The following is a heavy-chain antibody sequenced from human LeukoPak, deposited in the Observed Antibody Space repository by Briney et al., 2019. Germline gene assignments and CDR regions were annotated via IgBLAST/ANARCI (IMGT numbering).Heavy chain of an antibody. CDR3: ASTSSSWYGKDY. CDR2: ISSSSSYI. J-gene: IGHJ4*02. Sequence: PGGSLRLSCAASGFTFSSYWMSWVRQAPRKGLEWVSSISSSSSYIYYADSVKGRFTISRDNAKNSLYLQMNSLRAEDTAVYYCASTSSSWYGKDYWGQGTLVTVSS. V-gene: IGHV3-21*01. CDR1: GFTFSSYW. D-gene: IGHD6-13*01.